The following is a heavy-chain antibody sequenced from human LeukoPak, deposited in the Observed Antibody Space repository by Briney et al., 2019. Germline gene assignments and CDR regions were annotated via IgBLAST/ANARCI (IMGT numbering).Heavy chain of an antibody. J-gene: IGHJ4*02. CDR1: GGSFSGYY. CDR2: INHSGST. CDR3: ARARPRYRDY. D-gene: IGHD1-26*01. Sequence: SETLSLTCAVYGGSFSGYYWSWIRQPPGKGLEWIGEINHSGSTNYNPSLKSRVTISVDTSKNQFFLKLSSVTAADTAVYYCARARPRYRDYWGQGTLVTVSS. V-gene: IGHV4-34*01.